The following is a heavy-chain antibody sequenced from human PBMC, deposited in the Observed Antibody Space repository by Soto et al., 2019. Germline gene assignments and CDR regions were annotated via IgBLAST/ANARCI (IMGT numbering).Heavy chain of an antibody. CDR2: IGPDSGAT. J-gene: IGHJ4*02. CDR1: GYTFTGHY. D-gene: IGHD1-26*01. Sequence: SVKVSCKASGYTFTGHYIHWVRQAPEQGPEWMGEIGPDSGATRYAQKFQGRVTMTRDMSITTVYMELNNLSPDDTAVYYCGRGRSGQIVVFYWGQGTPVTVSS. CDR3: GRGRSGQIVVFY. V-gene: IGHV1-2*02.